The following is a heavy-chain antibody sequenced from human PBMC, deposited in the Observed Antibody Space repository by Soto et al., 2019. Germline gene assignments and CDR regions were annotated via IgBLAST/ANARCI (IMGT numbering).Heavy chain of an antibody. D-gene: IGHD4-4*01. J-gene: IGHJ4*02. Sequence: EASVKVSCKASRYTFISYDINWVRQATGQGLEWMGWMNPKSANTGYAQNFQGRVTMTRNTSISTAYMELSSLRSEDTAVYYCASSPSWETTVTPYYFDSWGQGTLVTVS. CDR2: MNPKSANT. CDR1: RYTFISYD. V-gene: IGHV1-8*01. CDR3: ASSPSWETTVTPYYFDS.